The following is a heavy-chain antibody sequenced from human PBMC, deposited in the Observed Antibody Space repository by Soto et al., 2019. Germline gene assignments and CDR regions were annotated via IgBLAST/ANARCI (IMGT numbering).Heavy chain of an antibody. J-gene: IGHJ4*02. Sequence: QVQLVESGGGVVQPGRSLRLSCAASGFTFSSYAMHWVRQAPGKGLEWVAVISYDGSNKYYADSVKGRFTISRDNSKNTRYLQMNSLRAEDTAVYYCARERKSAAAQPFDYWGQGTLVTVSS. CDR2: ISYDGSNK. CDR3: ARERKSAAAQPFDY. V-gene: IGHV3-30-3*01. CDR1: GFTFSSYA. D-gene: IGHD2-2*01.